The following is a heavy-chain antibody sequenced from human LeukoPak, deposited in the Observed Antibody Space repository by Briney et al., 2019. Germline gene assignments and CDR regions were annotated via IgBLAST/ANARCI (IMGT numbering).Heavy chain of an antibody. V-gene: IGHV1-18*01. CDR2: ISAYNGNT. J-gene: IGHJ4*02. CDR1: GYTFTSYG. CDR3: ARDAPGRNYGDYRELDY. Sequence: GASVEVSCKASGYTFTSYGISWVRQAPGQGLEWMGWISAYNGNTNYAQKLQGRVTMTTDTSTSTAYMELRSLGSDDTAVYYCARDAPGRNYGDYRELDYWGQGTLATVSS. D-gene: IGHD4-17*01.